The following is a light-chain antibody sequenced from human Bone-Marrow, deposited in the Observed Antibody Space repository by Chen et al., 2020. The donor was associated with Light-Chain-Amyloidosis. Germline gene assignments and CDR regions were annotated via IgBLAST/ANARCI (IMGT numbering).Light chain of an antibody. CDR2: DVT. J-gene: IGLJ1*01. V-gene: IGLV2-8*01. CDR1: SSDVGDYNY. CDR3: YSYSVSSTYV. Sequence: QSALTQPPSASGSPGQSVTISCTGTSSDVGDYNYVSWYQQHPGKASKLLIYDVTKRPSGVPDRFSGSKSGNTASLTVSGLQAEDEADYYCYSYSVSSTYVFGTGTKVIVL.